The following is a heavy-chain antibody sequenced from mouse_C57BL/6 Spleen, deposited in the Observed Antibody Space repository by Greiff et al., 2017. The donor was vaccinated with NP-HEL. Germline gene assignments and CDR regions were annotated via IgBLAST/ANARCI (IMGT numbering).Heavy chain of an antibody. J-gene: IGHJ2*01. Sequence: VQLQESGAELVRPGTSVKVSCKASGYAFTNYLIEWVKQRPGQGLEWIGVINPGSGGTNYNEKFKGKATLTADKSSSTAYMQLSSLTSEDSAVYFCARDYGGYFDYWGQGTTLTVSS. V-gene: IGHV1-54*01. D-gene: IGHD1-1*01. CDR2: INPGSGGT. CDR1: GYAFTNYL. CDR3: ARDYGGYFDY.